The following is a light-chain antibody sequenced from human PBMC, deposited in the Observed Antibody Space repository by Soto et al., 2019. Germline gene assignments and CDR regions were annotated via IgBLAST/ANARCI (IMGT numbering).Light chain of an antibody. Sequence: PSTLSTSVGDRVTITCRASQSISSWLAWYQQKPGKAPKLLIYKASSLESGVPSRFSGSGSGTEFTLTISSLQPDDFATYYCQQYNSYSPWPFGQGTKVDI. CDR2: KAS. V-gene: IGKV1-5*03. CDR1: QSISSW. J-gene: IGKJ1*01. CDR3: QQYNSYSPWP.